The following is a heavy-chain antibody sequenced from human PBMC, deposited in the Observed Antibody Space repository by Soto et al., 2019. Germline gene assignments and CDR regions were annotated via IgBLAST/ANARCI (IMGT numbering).Heavy chain of an antibody. V-gene: IGHV3-11*06. CDR2: ISPESRYP. J-gene: IGHJ5*02. D-gene: IGHD2-21*02. CDR3: VRGGGGGLTAP. CDR1: RFTFGHSY. Sequence: GGNVGLCCAGPRFTFGHSYMSWIRQAPGKGLEWLSYISPESRYPAYANYVKGRFTISRYNAEISLYLKMIIHTAEATAICSVVRGGGGGLTAPWGEAILVTVSS.